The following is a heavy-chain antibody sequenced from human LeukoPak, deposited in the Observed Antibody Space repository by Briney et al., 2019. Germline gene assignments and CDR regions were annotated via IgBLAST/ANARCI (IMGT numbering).Heavy chain of an antibody. D-gene: IGHD3-22*01. CDR2: IKQDGSEK. J-gene: IGHJ4*02. CDR1: GFTFSSYW. CDR3: ARRRYYDSSAYYFDY. Sequence: PGGSLRLSCAASGFTFSSYWMSWVRQAPGKGLEWVANIKQDGSEKYYVDSVKGRFTISRDNAKNSLYLQMNSLRAEDTAVYSCARRRYYDSSAYYFDYWGQGTLVTVSS. V-gene: IGHV3-7*01.